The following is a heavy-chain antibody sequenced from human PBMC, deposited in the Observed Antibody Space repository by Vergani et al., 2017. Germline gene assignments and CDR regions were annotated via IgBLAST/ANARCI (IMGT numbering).Heavy chain of an antibody. D-gene: IGHD6-19*01. CDR3: ARVKRPGIAVAGTSDYYYYMDV. CDR2: IYTSGST. CDR1: GGSISSYY. J-gene: IGHJ6*03. Sequence: QVQLQESGPGLVKPSETLSLTCTVSGGSISSYYWSWIRQPAGKGLEWIGRIYTSGSTNYNPSLKSRVTMSVDTSKNQFSLKLSSVTAADTAVYYCARVKRPGIAVAGTSDYYYYMDVWGKGTTVTVSS. V-gene: IGHV4-4*07.